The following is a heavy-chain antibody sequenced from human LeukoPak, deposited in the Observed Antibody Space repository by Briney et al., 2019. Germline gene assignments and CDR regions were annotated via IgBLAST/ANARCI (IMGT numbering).Heavy chain of an antibody. V-gene: IGHV4-59*08. CDR2: TSDSGSS. CDR3: ARIVRQDGGYLDL. CDR1: AGSISAYY. Sequence: PSETLSLTCTVSAGSISAYYWTWIRQPPGKGLEWIGYTSDSGSSNYKSSLKSRVSMSVDTSKRQFSLTLTSVTAADTAVCYCARIVRQDGGYLDLWGRGSLVTVSS. D-gene: IGHD3-16*02. J-gene: IGHJ2*01.